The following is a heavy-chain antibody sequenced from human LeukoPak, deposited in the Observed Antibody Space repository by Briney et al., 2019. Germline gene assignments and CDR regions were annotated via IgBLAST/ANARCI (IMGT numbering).Heavy chain of an antibody. D-gene: IGHD6-6*01. CDR1: GGSISSGGYS. CDR2: IYHSGST. Sequence: PSQTLSLTCAVSGGSISSGGYSWSWIRQPPGKGLEWIGYIYHSGSTYYNPSLKSRVTISVDRSKNQFSLKLSSVTAADTAVYYCASTEPSSSSGYYYYMDVWDKGTTVTVSS. V-gene: IGHV4-30-2*01. CDR3: ASTEPSSSSGYYYYMDV. J-gene: IGHJ6*03.